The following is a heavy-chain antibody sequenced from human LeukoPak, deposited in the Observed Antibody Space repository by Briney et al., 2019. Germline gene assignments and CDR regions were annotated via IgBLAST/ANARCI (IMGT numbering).Heavy chain of an antibody. CDR2: IYSGGST. Sequence: GGSLRLSCAASGFTVSSNYMSWVRQAPGKGLEWVSVIYSGGSTYYADSVKGRFTISRDNSKNTLYLQMNSLRAEDTAVYYCVRVLLWFGRTSPIFDYWGQGTLVTVSS. CDR3: VRVLLWFGRTSPIFDY. CDR1: GFTVSSNY. D-gene: IGHD3-10*01. V-gene: IGHV3-53*01. J-gene: IGHJ4*02.